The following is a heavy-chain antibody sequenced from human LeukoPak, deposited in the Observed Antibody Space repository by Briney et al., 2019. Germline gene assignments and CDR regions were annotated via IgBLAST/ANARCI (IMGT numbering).Heavy chain of an antibody. CDR3: ARFGTTATTGP. J-gene: IGHJ5*02. CDR2: ISGSGANI. D-gene: IGHD1-1*01. CDR1: GFTFSSYA. V-gene: IGHV3-21*01. Sequence: PGGSLRLSCAASGFTFSSYAMSWVRQAPGKGLEWVSSISGSGANIYYADSVKGRFTISRDNAKNSLYLQMNSLRAEDTAVYYCARFGTTATTGPWGQGTLVIVSS.